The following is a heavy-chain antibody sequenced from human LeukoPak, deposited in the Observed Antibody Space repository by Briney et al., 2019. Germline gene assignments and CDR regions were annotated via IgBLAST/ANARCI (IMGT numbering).Heavy chain of an antibody. Sequence: ASVKVSCKASGYIFTGYYMHWVRQAPGQGLEWMGWINPNSGDTNYAQKFQGRVTMTRDTSISTAYMELRSLRSDDTAVYYCARDQTFDYYGSGSYSYWGQGTLVTVSS. CDR3: ARDQTFDYYGSGSYSY. CDR1: GYIFTGYY. D-gene: IGHD3-10*01. V-gene: IGHV1-2*02. CDR2: INPNSGDT. J-gene: IGHJ4*02.